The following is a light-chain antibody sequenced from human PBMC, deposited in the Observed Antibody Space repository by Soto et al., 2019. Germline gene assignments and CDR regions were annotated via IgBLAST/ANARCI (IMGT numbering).Light chain of an antibody. Sequence: IQMTQSPSSLSASVGDRVTITCRATQDIGTYLAWYQQIPGKDPKLLIYDASNLQNGVPSRFSGSGSGTDFNLTISYLQSEDFGTYYCQQFYNYPRTFGQGTKVDIK. CDR3: QQFYNYPRT. CDR2: DAS. V-gene: IGKV1-8*01. CDR1: QDIGTY. J-gene: IGKJ1*01.